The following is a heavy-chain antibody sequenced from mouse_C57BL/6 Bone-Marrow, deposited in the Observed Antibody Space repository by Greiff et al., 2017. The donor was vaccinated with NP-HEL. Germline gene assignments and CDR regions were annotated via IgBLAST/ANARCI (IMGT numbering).Heavy chain of an antibody. V-gene: IGHV5-17*01. CDR1: GFTFSDYG. D-gene: IGHD1-1*02. J-gene: IGHJ3*01. CDR2: ISSGSSTI. CDR3: ARGGRGFAY. Sequence: EVQLKESGGGLVKPGGSLKLSCAASGFTFSDYGMHWVRQAPEKGLEWVAYISSGSSTIYYADTVKGRFTISRDNAKNTLFLQMTSLRSEDTAMYYCARGGRGFAYWGQGTLVTVSA.